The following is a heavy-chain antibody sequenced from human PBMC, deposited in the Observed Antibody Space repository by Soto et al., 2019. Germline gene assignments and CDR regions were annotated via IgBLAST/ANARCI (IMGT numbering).Heavy chain of an antibody. V-gene: IGHV1-46*01. J-gene: IGHJ6*02. Sequence: ASVKVSCKASGYTFTSYYMHWVRQAPGQGLERMGIINPSGGSTSYAQKFQGRVTMTRDTSTSTVYMELSSLRSEDTAVYYCARDRSPPNPDGWYHTYYYYYGMDVWGQGTTVTVSS. CDR1: GYTFTSYY. D-gene: IGHD6-19*01. CDR2: INPSGGST. CDR3: ARDRSPPNPDGWYHTYYYYYGMDV.